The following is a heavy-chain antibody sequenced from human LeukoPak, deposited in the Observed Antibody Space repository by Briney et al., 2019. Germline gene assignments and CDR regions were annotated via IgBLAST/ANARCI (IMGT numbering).Heavy chain of an antibody. Sequence: ASVKVSCKTSGYTFTYFGITWVRQAPGQGLEWMGWISAYNGNTNSAQKFQGRVTMTTDTSTSTAYMELTSLRSDDTAVYYCARDSAKYCSGGSCYSSYWGQGTLVTVSS. CDR3: ARDSAKYCSGGSCYSSY. CDR2: ISAYNGNT. CDR1: GYTFTYFG. V-gene: IGHV1-18*01. D-gene: IGHD2-15*01. J-gene: IGHJ4*02.